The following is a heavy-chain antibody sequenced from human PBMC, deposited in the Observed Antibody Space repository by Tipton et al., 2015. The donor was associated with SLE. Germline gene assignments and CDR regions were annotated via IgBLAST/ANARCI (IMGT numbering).Heavy chain of an antibody. J-gene: IGHJ4*02. CDR1: GFTFSAYG. V-gene: IGHV3-30*02. D-gene: IGHD1-7*01. Sequence: GSLRLSCVASGFTFSAYGMHWVRQAPGKGLEWLGFIRFDGNNKLYGDFVKGRITISRDNSKDTLYLEMHTLRVEDTTVYYCAKDSDRTSIPFASDYWGQGTLVSVSS. CDR3: AKDSDRTSIPFASDY. CDR2: IRFDGNNK.